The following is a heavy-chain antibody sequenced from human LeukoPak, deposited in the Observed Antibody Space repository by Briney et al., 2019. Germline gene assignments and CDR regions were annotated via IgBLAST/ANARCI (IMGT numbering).Heavy chain of an antibody. D-gene: IGHD5-18*01. CDR3: ARVMTQGYSYGKAFFDI. CDR2: ISAYNGNT. Sequence: ASVKVSCKASGYTFTSYAISWVRQAPGQGLEWMGWISAYNGNTNYAQKLQGRVTMTTDTSTSTAYMELRSLRSDDTAVYYCARVMTQGYSYGKAFFDIWGQGTMVTVSS. V-gene: IGHV1-18*01. CDR1: GYTFTSYA. J-gene: IGHJ3*02.